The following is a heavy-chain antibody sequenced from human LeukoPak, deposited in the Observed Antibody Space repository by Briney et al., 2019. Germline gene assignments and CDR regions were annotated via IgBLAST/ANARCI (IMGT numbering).Heavy chain of an antibody. CDR3: AKDGRSTERGGGAFDI. V-gene: IGHV3-30*02. CDR1: GFTFSSYA. J-gene: IGHJ3*02. D-gene: IGHD3-16*01. Sequence: PGGSLRLSCAASGFTFSSYAMHWVRQAPGKGLEWVAFTRFDGTKKYYADSVKGRFTISRDNSKNTLYLQMNSLRVEDTAVYYCAKDGRSTERGGGAFDIWGQGTMVTVSS. CDR2: TRFDGTKK.